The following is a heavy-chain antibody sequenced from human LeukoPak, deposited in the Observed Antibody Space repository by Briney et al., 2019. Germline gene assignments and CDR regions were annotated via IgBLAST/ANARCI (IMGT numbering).Heavy chain of an antibody. V-gene: IGHV3-48*01. Sequence: GGSLRLSCEASGFTFSSYSMNWVRQAPGKGLEWVSYISSSGNTIYYADSVKGRFTISRDNGKNSLYLQMNSLRVEDTAVYYCAREVLQAGWFDPWGQGTLVTVSS. CDR1: GFTFSSYS. CDR3: AREVLQAGWFDP. J-gene: IGHJ5*02. CDR2: ISSSGNTI.